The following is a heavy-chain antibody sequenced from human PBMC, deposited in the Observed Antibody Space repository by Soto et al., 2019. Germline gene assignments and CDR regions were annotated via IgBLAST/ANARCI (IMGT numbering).Heavy chain of an antibody. D-gene: IGHD3-22*01. CDR1: GFTFSSYG. CDR2: ISYDGSNK. CDR3: AKVHYYDSSGYALDY. V-gene: IGHV3-30*18. J-gene: IGHJ4*02. Sequence: PGGSLRLSCAASGFTFSSYGMHWVRQAPGKGLEWVAVISYDGSNKYYADSVKGRFTISRDNSKNTLYLQMNSLRAEDTAVYYCAKVHYYDSSGYALDYWGQGTLVTVSS.